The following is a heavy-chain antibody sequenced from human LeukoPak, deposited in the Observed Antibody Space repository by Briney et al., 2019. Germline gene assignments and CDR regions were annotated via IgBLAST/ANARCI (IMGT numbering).Heavy chain of an antibody. CDR2: IYYSGST. Sequence: SETLSLTCTVSGRSISSYYWSWIRQPPGKGLELIGYIYYSGSTNYNPSLKRRVTISVDTSKNQFSLKLSSVTAADTAVYYCARGAGKIAVAGIYYYYYYGMDVWGQGTTVTVSS. V-gene: IGHV4-59*01. D-gene: IGHD6-19*01. CDR1: GRSISSYY. J-gene: IGHJ6*02. CDR3: ARGAGKIAVAGIYYYYYYGMDV.